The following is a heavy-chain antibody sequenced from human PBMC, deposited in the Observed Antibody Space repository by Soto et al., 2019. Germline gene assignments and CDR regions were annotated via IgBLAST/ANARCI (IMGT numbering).Heavy chain of an antibody. V-gene: IGHV4-31*03. CDR2: IYYSGST. CDR1: GGSISSGGYY. J-gene: IGHJ5*02. CDR3: ARDPVGANWFDP. D-gene: IGHD4-17*01. Sequence: QVQLQESGPGLVKPSQTLSLTCTVSGGSISSGGYYWSWIRQHPGKGLEWIGYIYYSGSTYYNPSLRSRATIPVGTSENEFSLELSSVTAAGAAVYDCARDPVGANWFDPWGQGTLVTGSS.